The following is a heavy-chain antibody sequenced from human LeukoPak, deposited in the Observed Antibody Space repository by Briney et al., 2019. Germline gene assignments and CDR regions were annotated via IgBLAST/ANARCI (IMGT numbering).Heavy chain of an antibody. V-gene: IGHV3-11*03. Sequence: GGSLRLSCAASGFTFSDYYMSWIRQAPGKGLEWVSYITSSSSYTNYADSVKGRFTISRDNAKNSLYLQMNSLRAEDTAVYYCARHYDSSGYPNYFDYWGQGTLVTVSP. D-gene: IGHD3-22*01. CDR3: ARHYDSSGYPNYFDY. J-gene: IGHJ4*02. CDR2: ITSSSSYT. CDR1: GFTFSDYY.